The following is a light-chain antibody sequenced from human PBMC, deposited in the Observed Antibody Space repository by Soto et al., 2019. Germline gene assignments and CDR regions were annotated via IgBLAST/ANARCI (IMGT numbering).Light chain of an antibody. CDR2: AAS. CDR1: RSISRY. Sequence: DIQITKSPSSLSASVGDRVNMTCRASRSISRYLSWYQQKPGKAPNLLIYAASSLQSGVPSRFSGAGSGTDLTLTNGNLHSEDFAIYYCKQSYSSQWTFGLGTKVEI. J-gene: IGKJ1*01. CDR3: KQSYSSQWT. V-gene: IGKV1-39*01.